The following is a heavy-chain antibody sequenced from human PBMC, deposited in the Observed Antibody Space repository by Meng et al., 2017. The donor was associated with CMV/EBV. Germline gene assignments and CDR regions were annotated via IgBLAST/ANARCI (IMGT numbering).Heavy chain of an antibody. J-gene: IGHJ4*02. CDR2: ISAYNGNT. Sequence: QFRLVQSGAEVMKPRALVKVACKASGYTFTSYEISWVRQAPGQELEWMGWISAYNGNTNYAQKLQGRVTMTTDTTTSTAYMELRSLRSDDTAVYYCAREGFDYWGQGTLVTVSS. CDR3: AREGFDY. V-gene: IGHV1-18*01. CDR1: GYTFTSYE.